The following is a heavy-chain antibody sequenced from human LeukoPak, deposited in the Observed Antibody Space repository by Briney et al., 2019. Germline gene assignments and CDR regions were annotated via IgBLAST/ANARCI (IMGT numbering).Heavy chain of an antibody. D-gene: IGHD3-22*01. CDR2: ISAYNGNT. Sequence: ASVKVSCKASGYTFTSYGISWVRQAPGQGLEWMEWISAYNGNTNYAQKLQGRVTMTTDTSTSTAYMELRSLRSDDTAVYYCARVESYYYDSSGSHNWFDPWGQGTLVTVSS. CDR1: GYTFTSYG. CDR3: ARVESYYYDSSGSHNWFDP. V-gene: IGHV1-18*01. J-gene: IGHJ5*02.